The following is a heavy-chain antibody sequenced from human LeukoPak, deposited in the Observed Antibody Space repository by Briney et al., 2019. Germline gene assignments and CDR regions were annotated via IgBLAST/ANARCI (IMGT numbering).Heavy chain of an antibody. CDR1: GFTFSDYW. V-gene: IGHV3-74*01. CDR2: VNRDGSST. J-gene: IGHJ4*02. Sequence: PGGSLRLSCAASGFTFSDYWMHWVRQAPGKGLVWVSRVNRDGSSTSYADSVKGRFTISRDNAKNTLSLQMNSLRAEDTAVYYCARDFMATITDYWGQGTLVTVSS. D-gene: IGHD5-24*01. CDR3: ARDFMATITDY.